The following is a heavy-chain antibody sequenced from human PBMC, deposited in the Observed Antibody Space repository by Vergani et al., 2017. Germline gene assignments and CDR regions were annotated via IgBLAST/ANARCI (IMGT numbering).Heavy chain of an antibody. Sequence: QVQLQESGPGLVKPSETLSLACTVSGGSISSYYWSWIRQPPGKGLEWIGYIYYSGSTNYNPSLKSRVTISVDTSKNQFPLQLSSVTAGDTAVYYCARGRVVPAAGAFDPWGQGSLVTVSS. CDR2: IYYSGST. D-gene: IGHD2-2*01. CDR1: GGSISSYY. CDR3: ARGRVVPAAGAFDP. J-gene: IGHJ5*02. V-gene: IGHV4-59*01.